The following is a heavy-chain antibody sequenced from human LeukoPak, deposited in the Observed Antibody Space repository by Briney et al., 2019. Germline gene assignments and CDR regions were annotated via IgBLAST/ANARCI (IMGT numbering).Heavy chain of an antibody. Sequence: SETLSLTCAVYGGSFSGYYWSWIRQPPGKGLEWIGEINHSGSTNYNPSLKSRVTISVDTSKNQFSLKLSSVTAADTAVYYCARDLGSSWYDAFDIWGQGTMVTVSS. CDR2: INHSGST. V-gene: IGHV4-34*01. CDR3: ARDLGSSWYDAFDI. D-gene: IGHD6-13*01. J-gene: IGHJ3*02. CDR1: GGSFSGYY.